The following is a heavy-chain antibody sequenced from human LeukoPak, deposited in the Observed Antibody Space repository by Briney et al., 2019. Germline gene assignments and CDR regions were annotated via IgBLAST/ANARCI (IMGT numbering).Heavy chain of an antibody. CDR3: ARSAGGSSYYFHW. D-gene: IGHD6-13*01. CDR2: ISSGSSFT. V-gene: IGHV3-11*06. Sequence: GGSLRLSCAASGFTFSDYYMSSIRQAPGKGLEWVSYISSGSSFTDYAGPVRGRFTTPRENAKNSLHLQIHSLRAEDTAVYYCARSAGGSSYYFHWWGQGTLVTVSS. CDR1: GFTFSDYY. J-gene: IGHJ4*02.